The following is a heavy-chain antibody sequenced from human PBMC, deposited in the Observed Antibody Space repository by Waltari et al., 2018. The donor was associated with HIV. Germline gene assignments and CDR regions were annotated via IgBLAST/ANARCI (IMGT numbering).Heavy chain of an antibody. CDR1: GFPFSSYG. CDR3: VASWEPAGNDGLDI. Sequence: QVQLVESGGGVVQPGTSLRLSGAASGFPFSSYGMHWVRQAPAQGLEWVAVIWFHGNNKYYANSVKGRFTISRDNSKNTLYLQLNSLRAEDTGVYYCVASWEPAGNDGLDIWGQGTTVTVSS. V-gene: IGHV3-33*01. CDR2: IWFHGNNK. J-gene: IGHJ3*02. D-gene: IGHD1-26*01.